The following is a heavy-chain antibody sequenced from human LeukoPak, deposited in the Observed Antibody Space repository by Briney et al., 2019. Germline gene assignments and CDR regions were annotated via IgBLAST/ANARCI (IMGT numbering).Heavy chain of an antibody. J-gene: IGHJ4*02. CDR2: FDPEDGET. CDR3: ATDHPVAVAGTYDY. CDR1: GYTLTELS. Sequence: ASVKVSCKVSGYTLTELSMHWVRQAPGKGLEWIGGFDPEDGETIYAQKFQGRVTMTEDTSTDTAYMELSSLRSEDTAVYYCATDHPVAVAGTYDYWGQGTLVTVSS. D-gene: IGHD6-19*01. V-gene: IGHV1-24*01.